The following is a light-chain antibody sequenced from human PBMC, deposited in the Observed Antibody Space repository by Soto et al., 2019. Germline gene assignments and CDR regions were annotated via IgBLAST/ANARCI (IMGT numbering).Light chain of an antibody. J-gene: IGKJ1*01. CDR2: GAS. Sequence: EIVLTQSPATLSLSPRAQSTLSFRASQRVSSFLAWYQQKPGQAPRLLIYGASTRATGIPARFSGSGSGTEYSLTISSLQSEDFGVYFCQQYDQWWTFGQGTKVDIK. CDR3: QQYDQWWT. V-gene: IGKV3-15*01. CDR1: QRVSSF.